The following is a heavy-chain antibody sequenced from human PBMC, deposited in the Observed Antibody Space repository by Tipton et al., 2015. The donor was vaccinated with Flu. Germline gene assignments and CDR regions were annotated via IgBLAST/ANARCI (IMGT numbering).Heavy chain of an antibody. CDR3: ARMEWTVTTPRYFDL. CDR2: TYYIGTT. Sequence: TLSLTCTVSGGPITSGADYWSWIRQHPGKGLEWIGHTYYIGTTNYNPSLKSRVTISMDTSKNQFSLKLSSMTAADTAVYYCARMEWTVTTPRYFDLWGRGALVTVSS. CDR1: GGPITSGADY. D-gene: IGHD4-17*01. J-gene: IGHJ2*01. V-gene: IGHV4-31*03.